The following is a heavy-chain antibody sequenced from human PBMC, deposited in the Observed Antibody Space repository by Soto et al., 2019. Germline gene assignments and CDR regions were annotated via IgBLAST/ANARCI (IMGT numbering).Heavy chain of an antibody. J-gene: IGHJ4*02. D-gene: IGHD6-19*01. CDR3: ARDPIAVPGPSGY. CDR1: GGSFSSYA. V-gene: IGHV1-69*13. Sequence: ASVKVSCKASGGSFSSYAISWVRQAPGQGLEWMGGIIPIFGTANYAQKFQGGVTITADESTSTAYMELSSLRSEDTAVYYCARDPIAVPGPSGYWGQRTLVTVSS. CDR2: IIPIFGTA.